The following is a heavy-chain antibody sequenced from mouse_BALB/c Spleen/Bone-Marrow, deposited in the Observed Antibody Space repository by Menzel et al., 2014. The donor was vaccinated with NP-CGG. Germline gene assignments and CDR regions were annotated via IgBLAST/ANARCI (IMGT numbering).Heavy chain of an antibody. V-gene: IGHV1S56*01. Sequence: QVQLKESGPELVKPGASVRISCKASGYTFTSYYIHWVKQRPGQGLEWIGWIYPGNVNTKYNEKFKGKATLTADKSSSTAYMQLSRLTSEDSAVYFCARGGWLRDAMDYWGQGTSVTVSS. CDR2: IYPGNVNT. D-gene: IGHD2-2*01. CDR1: GYTFTSYY. CDR3: ARGGWLRDAMDY. J-gene: IGHJ4*01.